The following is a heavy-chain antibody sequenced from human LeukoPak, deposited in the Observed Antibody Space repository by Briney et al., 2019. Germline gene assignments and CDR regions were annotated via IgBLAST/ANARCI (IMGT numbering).Heavy chain of an antibody. CDR2: INHSGST. V-gene: IGHV4-34*01. CDR3: AREYYDFWSGHDAFDI. J-gene: IGHJ3*02. D-gene: IGHD3-3*01. Sequence: SETLSLTCAVYGGSFSGCYWSWIRQPPGKGLEWIGEINHSGSTNYNPSLKSRVTISVDTSKNQFSLKLSSVTAADTAVYYCAREYYDFWSGHDAFDIWGQGTMVTVSS. CDR1: GGSFSGCY.